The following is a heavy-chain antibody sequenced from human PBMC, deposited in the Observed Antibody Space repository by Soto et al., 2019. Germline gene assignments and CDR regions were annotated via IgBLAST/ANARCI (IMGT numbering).Heavy chain of an antibody. V-gene: IGHV1-69*01. D-gene: IGHD5-18*01. Sequence: QVQLVQSGAEVKKPGSSVKVSCKASGGTFSSYAISWVRQAPGQGLEWMGGIIPIFGTANYAQKFQGRVTMTADESTSTAYMELSSLRSEDTAVYYCARSEGGDTAMVPYYFDYWGQGTLVTVSS. CDR2: IIPIFGTA. CDR3: ARSEGGDTAMVPYYFDY. CDR1: GGTFSSYA. J-gene: IGHJ4*02.